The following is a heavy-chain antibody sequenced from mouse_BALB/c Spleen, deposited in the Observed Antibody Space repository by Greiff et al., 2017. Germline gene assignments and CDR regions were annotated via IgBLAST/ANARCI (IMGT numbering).Heavy chain of an antibody. J-gene: IGHJ3*01. CDR2: IYPGSGST. CDR1: GYTFTSYW. D-gene: IGHD2-4*01. CDR3: ARYYDYAWFAY. V-gene: IGHV1S22*01. Sequence: LQQPGSELVRPGASVKLSCKASGYTFTSYWMHWVKQRPGQGLEWIGNIYPGSGSTNYDEKFKSKATLTVDTSSSTAYMQLSSLTSEDSAVYYCARYYDYAWFAYWGQGTLVTVSA.